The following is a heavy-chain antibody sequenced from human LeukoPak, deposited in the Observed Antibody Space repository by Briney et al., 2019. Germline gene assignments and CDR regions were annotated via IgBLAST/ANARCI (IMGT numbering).Heavy chain of an antibody. D-gene: IGHD6-13*01. Sequence: SETLSLTCTVSGGSIRGYFWTWIRQPPGKGLEWIGYIYYSGSTNYNPSLKSRVTIAVDTSKNQFSLRLSSVTPADTAVYYCAMAYSSSWYYFDYWGQGTLVTVSS. J-gene: IGHJ4*02. V-gene: IGHV4-59*01. CDR2: IYYSGST. CDR3: AMAYSSSWYYFDY. CDR1: GGSIRGYF.